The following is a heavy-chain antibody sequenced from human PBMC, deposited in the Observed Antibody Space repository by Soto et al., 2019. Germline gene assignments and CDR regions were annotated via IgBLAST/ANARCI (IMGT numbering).Heavy chain of an antibody. Sequence: PXGSLRLSFAASGFTFDDYSMHWVRQAPGKGLEWVSGISWNSGSIGYADSVKGRFTISRDNAKNSLYLQMNSLRAEDTALYYCAKGTPYYDILTGYYYYYYYYGMDVWGQGTTVTVSS. CDR1: GFTFDDYS. V-gene: IGHV3-9*01. D-gene: IGHD3-9*01. CDR3: AKGTPYYDILTGYYYYYYYYGMDV. CDR2: ISWNSGSI. J-gene: IGHJ6*02.